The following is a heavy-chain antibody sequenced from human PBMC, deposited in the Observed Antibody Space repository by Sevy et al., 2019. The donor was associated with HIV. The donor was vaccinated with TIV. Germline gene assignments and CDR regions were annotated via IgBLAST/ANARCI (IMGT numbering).Heavy chain of an antibody. J-gene: IGHJ4*02. D-gene: IGHD3-16*01. Sequence: GGSLRLSCAASGFTFSSYSMNWVRHAPGKGLEWVSYISSSSSTIYYADSVKGRFTISRDNAKNSLYLQMNSLRDEDMAVYYCEHRHLGAHWYFDYWGQGTLVTVSS. V-gene: IGHV3-48*02. CDR2: ISSSSSTI. CDR3: EHRHLGAHWYFDY. CDR1: GFTFSSYS.